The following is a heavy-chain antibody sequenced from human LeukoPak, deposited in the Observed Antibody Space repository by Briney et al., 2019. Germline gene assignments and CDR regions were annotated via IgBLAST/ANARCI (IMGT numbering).Heavy chain of an antibody. CDR1: GFTFGDYA. CDR3: TRSLTTGLREGYYFDY. J-gene: IGHJ4*02. V-gene: IGHV3-49*04. Sequence: QPGRSLRLSCTASGFTFGDYAMSWVRQTPGKGLEWVGFIRSKAYGGTTEYVASVKGRFTISRDDSKSIAYLQMNSLKTEDTAVYYCTRSLTTGLREGYYFDYWGQGTLATVSS. CDR2: IRSKAYGGTT. D-gene: IGHD4-17*01.